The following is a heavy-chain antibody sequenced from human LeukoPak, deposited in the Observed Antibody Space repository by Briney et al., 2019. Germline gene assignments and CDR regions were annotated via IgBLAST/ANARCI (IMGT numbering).Heavy chain of an antibody. CDR3: ARDSGSYYAHDY. CDR2: IKQDGSEK. J-gene: IGHJ4*02. CDR1: GFTFDDYG. Sequence: GGSLRLSCAASGFTFDDYGMSWVRQAPGKGLEWVANIKQDGSEKYYEDSVKGRFTISRDNAKNSLYLQMNSLRAEDMAVYYCARDSGSYYAHDYWGQGTLVTVSS. V-gene: IGHV3-7*01. D-gene: IGHD1-26*01.